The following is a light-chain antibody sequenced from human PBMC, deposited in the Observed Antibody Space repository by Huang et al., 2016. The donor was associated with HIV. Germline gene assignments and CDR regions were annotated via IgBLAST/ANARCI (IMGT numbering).Light chain of an antibody. J-gene: IGKJ1*01. Sequence: DIQMTQSPSSLSASVGDRVTITCRASQSVSSYLNWYQQKPGKAPKVLIYASSSLQIGVPSRFSGSGSATDCTLTINSLQPEDFATYYCQQTYNTPWTFGQGTKVEIK. CDR2: ASS. CDR1: QSVSSY. CDR3: QQTYNTPWT. V-gene: IGKV1-39*01.